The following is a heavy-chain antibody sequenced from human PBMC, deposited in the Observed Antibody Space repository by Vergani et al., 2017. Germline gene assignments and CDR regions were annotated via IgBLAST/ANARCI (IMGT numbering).Heavy chain of an antibody. CDR2: ISAGGNTV. CDR3: AREGPRGFDP. J-gene: IGHJ5*02. V-gene: IGHV3-11*04. Sequence: QVQVVESGGGLVKPGGSLRLSCAASGFTFSDFYMSWIRQAPGKGLEWISYISAGGNTVYYADSVKGRFTISRDNAKNSLYLQMNSLRAEDTAVYYCAREGPRGFDPWGQGTLVTVSS. CDR1: GFTFSDFY.